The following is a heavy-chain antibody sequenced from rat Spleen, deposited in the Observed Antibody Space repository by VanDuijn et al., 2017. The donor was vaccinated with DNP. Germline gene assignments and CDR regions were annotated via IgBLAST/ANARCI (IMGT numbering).Heavy chain of an antibody. V-gene: IGHV5-29*01. CDR2: ISYDGLTT. J-gene: IGHJ2*01. CDR1: GFTFSTYW. D-gene: IGHD2-1*01. CDR3: AKPRTYHYFDY. Sequence: EVQLVESGGGLVQPGRSLKLSCVASGFTFSTYWMFWIRQAPGKGLEWVATISYDGLTTYYRDSVKGRFTISRDNAKSTLYLQMDSLRSEDTATYYCAKPRTYHYFDYWGQGVMVTVSS.